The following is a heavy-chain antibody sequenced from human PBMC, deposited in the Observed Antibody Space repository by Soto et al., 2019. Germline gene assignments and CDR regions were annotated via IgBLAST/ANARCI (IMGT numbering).Heavy chain of an antibody. D-gene: IGHD5-18*01. Sequence: EVQLVESGGGLVKPGGSLRLSCAASGFTFSSYSMNWVRQAPGKVLEWVSSISSSSSYIYYADSVKGRFTISRDNAKNSLYRQMNSLRAEDTAVYYCARDQPGYSYGYGLGYWGQGTLVTVSS. V-gene: IGHV3-21*01. CDR2: ISSSSSYI. J-gene: IGHJ4*02. CDR1: GFTFSSYS. CDR3: ARDQPGYSYGYGLGY.